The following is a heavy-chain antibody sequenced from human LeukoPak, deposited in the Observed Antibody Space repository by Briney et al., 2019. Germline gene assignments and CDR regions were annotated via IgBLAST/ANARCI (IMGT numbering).Heavy chain of an antibody. J-gene: IGHJ4*02. V-gene: IGHV3-7*01. Sequence: GGSLRLSCAASRFTVNNNYMSWVRQAPGKGLEWVANIKQDGSEKYYVDSVKGRFTISRDNAKNSLYLQMNSLRAEDTAVYYCASWGLWFGESHFDYWGQGTLVTVSS. CDR2: IKQDGSEK. CDR1: RFTVNNNY. D-gene: IGHD3-10*01. CDR3: ASWGLWFGESHFDY.